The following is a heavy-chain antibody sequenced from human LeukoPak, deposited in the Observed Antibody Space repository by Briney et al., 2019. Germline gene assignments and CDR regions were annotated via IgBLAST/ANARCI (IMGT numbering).Heavy chain of an antibody. CDR1: GDSISSNYW. CDR3: VRKGSGWYAFDL. D-gene: IGHD6-19*01. Sequence: PSDILSLTCAVSGDSISSNYWWGWIRQPPEKGMEWIGYIHYRGSTHQNPSLQSRLTMSLDTSKDQFSLKLSSVTAVDTAVYYCVRKGSGWYAFDLWGQGTTVTVSP. V-gene: IGHV4-28*01. CDR2: IHYRGST. J-gene: IGHJ3*01.